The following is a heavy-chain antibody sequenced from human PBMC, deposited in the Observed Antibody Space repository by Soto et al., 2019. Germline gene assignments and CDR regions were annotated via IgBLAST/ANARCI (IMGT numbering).Heavy chain of an antibody. CDR2: IIPIFGTA. V-gene: IGHV1-69*01. CDR1: GGTFSSYS. D-gene: IGHD1-26*01. Sequence: QVQLVQSGAEVKKPGSSVKVSCKASGGTFSSYSINWVRQAPGQGLKWMGEIIPIFGTANYAQKFQGRVTITADESTSTAYMELSSLRSEDTAVYSCARDGGRHSGGIDYWGQGTLVTVSS. CDR3: ARDGGRHSGGIDY. J-gene: IGHJ4*02.